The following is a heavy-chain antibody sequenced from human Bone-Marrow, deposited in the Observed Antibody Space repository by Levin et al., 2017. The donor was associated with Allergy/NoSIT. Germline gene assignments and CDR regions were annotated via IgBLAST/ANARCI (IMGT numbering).Heavy chain of an antibody. CDR3: AGSTGYSSGWAPFDY. Sequence: GGSLRLSCAASGFTFSSYSMNWVRQAPGKGLEWVSSISSSSSYIYYADSVKGRFTISRDNAKNSLYLQMNSLRAEDTAVYYCAGSTGYSSGWAPFDYWGQGTLVTVSS. V-gene: IGHV3-21*01. CDR2: ISSSSSYI. CDR1: GFTFSSYS. D-gene: IGHD6-19*01. J-gene: IGHJ4*02.